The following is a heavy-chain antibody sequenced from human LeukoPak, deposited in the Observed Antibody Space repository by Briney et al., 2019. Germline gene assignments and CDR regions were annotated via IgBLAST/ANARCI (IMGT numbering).Heavy chain of an antibody. Sequence: GRSLRLSCAASGFTFADYAMHWVRQAPGKGLEWVSGISGNSGSIGYADSVKGRFTISRDNAKNSLYLQMNSLRAEDTALYYCAKDMGGSYFYYYGMDVWGQGTTVTVSS. CDR1: GFTFADYA. CDR3: AKDMGGSYFYYYGMDV. CDR2: ISGNSGSI. J-gene: IGHJ6*02. D-gene: IGHD1-26*01. V-gene: IGHV3-9*01.